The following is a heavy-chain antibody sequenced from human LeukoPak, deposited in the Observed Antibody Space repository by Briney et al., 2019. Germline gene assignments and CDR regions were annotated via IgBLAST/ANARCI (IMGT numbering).Heavy chain of an antibody. D-gene: IGHD3-16*02. CDR1: GYTFTSYG. CDR3: AREAPFGGVIVRNWFDP. Sequence: ASVKVSCKASGYTFTSYGISWVRQAPGQGLEWMGWISAYNGNTNYAQKLQGRVTMTTDTSTSTAYMELRSLRSDDTAVYYCAREAPFGGVIVRNWFDPWGQGTLATVSS. V-gene: IGHV1-18*01. CDR2: ISAYNGNT. J-gene: IGHJ5*02.